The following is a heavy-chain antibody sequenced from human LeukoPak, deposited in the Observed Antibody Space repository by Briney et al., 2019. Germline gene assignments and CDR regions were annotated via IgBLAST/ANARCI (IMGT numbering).Heavy chain of an antibody. CDR3: ARGFMVRGTAMVTRAYYFDY. CDR2: ISSSSYI. CDR1: GFTFSSYS. V-gene: IGHV3-21*01. D-gene: IGHD5-18*01. J-gene: IGHJ4*02. Sequence: GGSLRLSCAASGFTFSSYSMNWVRQAPGKGLEWVSSISSSSYIYYADSVKGRFTISRDNAKNSLYLQMNSLRAEDTAVYYCARGFMVRGTAMVTRAYYFDYWGQGTLVTVSS.